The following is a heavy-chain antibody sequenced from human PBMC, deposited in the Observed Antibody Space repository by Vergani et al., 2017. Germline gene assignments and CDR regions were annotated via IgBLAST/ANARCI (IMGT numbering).Heavy chain of an antibody. V-gene: IGHV3-74*01. J-gene: IGHJ6*03. D-gene: IGHD3-3*02. CDR3: AKHFWSGYYNRANYYYYYMDV. CDR1: GFTFSSYW. Sequence: EVQLVESGGGLVQPGGSLRLSCAASGFTFSSYWMHWVRQAPGKGLVWVSRINSDGSSTSYADSVKGRFTISRDNAKNTLYLQMNSLRAEDTAVYYCAKHFWSGYYNRANYYYYYMDVWGKGTTVTVSS. CDR2: INSDGSST.